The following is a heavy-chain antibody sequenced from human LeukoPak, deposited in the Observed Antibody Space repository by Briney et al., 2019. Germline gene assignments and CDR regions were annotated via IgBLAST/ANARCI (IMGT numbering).Heavy chain of an antibody. J-gene: IGHJ4*02. CDR1: GFTLSSYE. V-gene: IGHV3-23*01. CDR2: IDYDGGSG. D-gene: IGHD6-19*01. CDR3: AKGRVGDWYIFDY. Sequence: GGSLRLSCTVSGFTLSSYEMSRIRQAPGKGLEWVSSIDYDGGSGHYADSVKGRFTISRDNSKNTLYLQMNSLRAEDTAVYYCAKGRVGDWYIFDYWGQGTLVTVSS.